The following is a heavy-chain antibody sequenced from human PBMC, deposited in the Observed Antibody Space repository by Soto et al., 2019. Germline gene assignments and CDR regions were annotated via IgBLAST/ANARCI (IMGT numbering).Heavy chain of an antibody. D-gene: IGHD2-2*01. CDR1: GDSVSSNSAA. Sequence: QSQTLSLTCAISGDSVSSNSAAWNWIRQSPSRGLEWLGRTYYRSKWYNDYAVSVKSRITINPDTSKNQFSLQLNSVTPEDTAVYYCARDSLVVPAARGGRWFDPWGQGTLVTVSS. J-gene: IGHJ5*02. CDR3: ARDSLVVPAARGGRWFDP. V-gene: IGHV6-1*01. CDR2: TYYRSKWYN.